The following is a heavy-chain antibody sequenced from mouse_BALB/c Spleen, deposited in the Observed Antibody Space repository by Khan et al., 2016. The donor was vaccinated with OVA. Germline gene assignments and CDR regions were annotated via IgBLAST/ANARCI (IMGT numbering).Heavy chain of an antibody. CDR2: IYPENGNT. J-gene: IGHJ4*01. CDR1: GFNLKDYY. CDR3: ARRDYEAMDY. V-gene: IGHV14-1*02. D-gene: IGHD2-4*01. Sequence: VQLQQPGAELVRPGALVKLSCKATGFNLKDYYMHWVKQRPEQGLEWIGWIYPENGNTIYDPKFQDKASMTADTSSNTAYLQLRSLTSEDTAVYYCARRDYEAMDYWGQGTSVTVSS.